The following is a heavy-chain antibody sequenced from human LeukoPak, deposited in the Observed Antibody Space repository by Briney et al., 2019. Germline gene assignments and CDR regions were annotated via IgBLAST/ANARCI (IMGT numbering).Heavy chain of an antibody. CDR1: GFTFSNYA. Sequence: GGSLRLSCAAAGFTFSNYAMTWVRQAPGKGLEWVSSISGSGGSTYYADSVKGRFTISRDNSKNTLYLQMNSLRAEDTAVYYCANRYSHDFWGQGTLVTVSS. CDR2: ISGSGGST. J-gene: IGHJ4*02. CDR3: ANRYSHDF. D-gene: IGHD5-18*01. V-gene: IGHV3-23*01.